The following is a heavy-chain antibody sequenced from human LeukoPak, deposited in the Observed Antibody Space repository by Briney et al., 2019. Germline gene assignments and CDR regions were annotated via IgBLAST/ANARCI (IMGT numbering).Heavy chain of an antibody. V-gene: IGHV1-24*01. J-gene: IGHJ5*02. CDR3: ATHGLYCSGGSCYSGIWFDP. Sequence: EASVKVSCKASGYTFTGYYMHWVRQAPGKGLEWMGGFDPEDGETIYAQKFQGRVTMTEDTSTDTAYMELSSLRSEDTAVYYCATHGLYCSGGSCYSGIWFDPWGQGTLVTVSS. CDR2: FDPEDGET. D-gene: IGHD2-15*01. CDR1: GYTFTGYY.